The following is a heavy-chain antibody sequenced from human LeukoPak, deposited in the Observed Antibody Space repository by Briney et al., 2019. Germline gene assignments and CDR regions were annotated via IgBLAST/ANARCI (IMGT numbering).Heavy chain of an antibody. D-gene: IGHD1-26*01. CDR2: IRSKAYGGTT. V-gene: IGHV3-49*03. Sequence: PGGSLRLSCTASGFTFGDYAMSWFRQAPGKGLEWVGFIRSKAYGGTTEYAASVKGRFTISRDDSKSIAYLQMNSLKTEDTAVYYCSRHSGSYYLPVVDYWGQGTLVTVSS. CDR3: SRHSGSYYLPVVDY. CDR1: GFTFGDYA. J-gene: IGHJ4*02.